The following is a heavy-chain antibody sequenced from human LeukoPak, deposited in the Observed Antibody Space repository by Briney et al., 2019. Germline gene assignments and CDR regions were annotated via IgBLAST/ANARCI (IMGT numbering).Heavy chain of an antibody. CDR1: GFTFSSYA. CDR3: AKSPRSLYYYYYYYMDV. CDR2: ISGSVGST. J-gene: IGHJ6*03. Sequence: GGSLRLSCAASGFTFSSYAMSWVRQAAGKGLEWVSAISGSVGSTYYADSGKGRFTISRDNSNNTLYLQMNSLRAEDTAVYYCAKSPRSLYYYYYYYMDVWGKGTTVTISS. V-gene: IGHV3-23*01.